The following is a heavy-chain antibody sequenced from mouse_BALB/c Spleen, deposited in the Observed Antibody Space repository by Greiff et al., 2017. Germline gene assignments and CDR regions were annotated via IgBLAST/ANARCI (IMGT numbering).Heavy chain of an antibody. CDR1: GFTFSSYT. CDR3: AREGDYDAAWFAY. CDR2: ISSGGGNT. V-gene: IGHV5-9*03. Sequence: DVHLVESGGGLVKPGGSLKLSCAASGFTFSSYTMSWVRQTPEKRLEWVATISSGGGNTYYPDSVKGRFTISRDNAKNNLYLQMSSLRSEDTALYYCAREGDYDAAWFAYWGQGTLVTVSA. D-gene: IGHD2-4*01. J-gene: IGHJ3*01.